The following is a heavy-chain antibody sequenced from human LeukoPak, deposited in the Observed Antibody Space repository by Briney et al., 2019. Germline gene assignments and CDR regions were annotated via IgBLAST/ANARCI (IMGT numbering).Heavy chain of an antibody. CDR2: INPKGST. CDR3: ARRRLGYYFDY. V-gene: IGHV4-34*01. J-gene: IGHJ4*02. D-gene: IGHD5-24*01. Sequence: SETLSLSCGVYGGSFSGYYWSWIRQPPGKGLEWIGEINPKGSTNYNPSLKSRVTLSADTSKNQFSLTLNSVTAADTAVYYCARRRLGYYFDYWGQGTLVTVSS. CDR1: GGSFSGYY.